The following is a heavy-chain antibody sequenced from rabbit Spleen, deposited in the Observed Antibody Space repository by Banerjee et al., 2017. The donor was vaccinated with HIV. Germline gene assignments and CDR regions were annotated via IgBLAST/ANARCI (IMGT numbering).Heavy chain of an antibody. CDR2: INAATGKP. V-gene: IGHV1S45*01. J-gene: IGHJ6*01. Sequence: QEQLVESGGGLVKPEGSLTLTCKASGFSFSDREVMCWVRQAPGKGLEWIACINAATGKPVYATWAKGRFTISRTSSTTVTLRMTSLTAADTATYFCARDTGTSFSSYGMDLWGQGTLVTVS. CDR3: ARDTGTSFSSYGMDL. CDR1: GFSFSDREV. D-gene: IGHD8-1*01.